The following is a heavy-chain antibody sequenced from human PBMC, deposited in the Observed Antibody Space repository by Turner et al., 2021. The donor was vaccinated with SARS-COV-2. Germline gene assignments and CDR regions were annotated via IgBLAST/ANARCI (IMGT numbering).Heavy chain of an antibody. D-gene: IGHD3-10*01. Sequence: QVQLQQWGAGLVKPSETLSLTCGVSGGSFSTYYWSWIRQSPGKGLEWIAEIKRRGSTNYSPSLKSRVTISVDTPKRQISLKLTSVTAADTAIYFCARGQSRGFYGSGSRRFDYWGQGTQVTVSS. CDR1: GGSFSTYY. V-gene: IGHV4-34*01. J-gene: IGHJ4*02. CDR2: IKRRGST. CDR3: ARGQSRGFYGSGSRRFDY.